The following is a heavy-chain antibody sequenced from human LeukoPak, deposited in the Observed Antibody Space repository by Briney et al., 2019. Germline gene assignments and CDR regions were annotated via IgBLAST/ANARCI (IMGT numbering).Heavy chain of an antibody. CDR3: ARGPRWLYYYYYYMDV. D-gene: IGHD5-12*01. CDR2: VNHGGST. CDR1: GGSFSGYY. Sequence: SETLSLTCAVYGGSFSGYYWSWIRQPPGKGLEWIGEVNHGGSTNYNPSLKSRVTISVDTSKNQFSLKLSSVAAADTAVYYCARGPRWLYYYYYYMDVWGKGTTVTVSS. J-gene: IGHJ6*03. V-gene: IGHV4-34*01.